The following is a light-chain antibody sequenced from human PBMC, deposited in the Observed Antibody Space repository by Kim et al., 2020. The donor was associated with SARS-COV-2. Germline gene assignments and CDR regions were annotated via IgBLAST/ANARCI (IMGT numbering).Light chain of an antibody. Sequence: AAVGDRVTITRRASQSIRTGLGWYLQKPGKAPKVLIYDASTLISGVPSRFGGSGSGTEFTLTISNLQLDDFATYYCQQYDVNPYTFGQGTKLEI. V-gene: IGKV1-5*01. CDR3: QQYDVNPYT. CDR1: QSIRTG. CDR2: DAS. J-gene: IGKJ2*01.